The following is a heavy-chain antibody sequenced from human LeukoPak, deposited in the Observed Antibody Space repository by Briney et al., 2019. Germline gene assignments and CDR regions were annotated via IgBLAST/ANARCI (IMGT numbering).Heavy chain of an antibody. V-gene: IGHV3-23*01. CDR1: GLSFNKDV. J-gene: IGHJ3*01. D-gene: IGHD2-2*01. CDR3: AKRIDIAVVPEAATHQAFDV. Sequence: GGSLRLSCVVSGLSFNKDVMSWFRQAPGKGQEWVSSVSPGGVSPNHADSVKGRFTVSRDDSLNTLYLQMNSLRVDDTAVYYCAKRIDIAVVPEAATHQAFDVWGQGTMVTVSS. CDR2: VSPGGVSP.